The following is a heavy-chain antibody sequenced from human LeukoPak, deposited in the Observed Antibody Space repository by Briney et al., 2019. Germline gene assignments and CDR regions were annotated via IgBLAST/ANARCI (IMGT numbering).Heavy chain of an antibody. CDR1: GGSFSGYY. D-gene: IGHD6-13*01. CDR2: IYYSGST. CDR3: ARESPYSSSYGKGNYYYYYYMDV. J-gene: IGHJ6*03. Sequence: SETLSLTCAVYGGSFSGYYWSWIRQPPGKGLEWIGYIYYSGSTNYNPSLKSRVTISVDTSKNQFSLKLSSVTAADTAVYYCARESPYSSSYGKGNYYYYYYMDVWGKGTTVTVSS. V-gene: IGHV4-59*01.